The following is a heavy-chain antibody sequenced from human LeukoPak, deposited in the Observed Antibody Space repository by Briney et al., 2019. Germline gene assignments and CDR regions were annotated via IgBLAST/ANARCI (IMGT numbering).Heavy chain of an antibody. D-gene: IGHD3-10*01. Sequence: GGSLRLSCAASGFSFRSYGMHWVRQAPGKGLEWVAFVQRDGSYEKYADSVKGRFAISRDNSKNTLYLQMNSLRAEDTAVCYCARDPMVRGVPGGVIDYWGQGTLVTVSS. CDR2: VQRDGSYE. V-gene: IGHV3-30*02. CDR3: ARDPMVRGVPGGVIDY. CDR1: GFSFRSYG. J-gene: IGHJ4*02.